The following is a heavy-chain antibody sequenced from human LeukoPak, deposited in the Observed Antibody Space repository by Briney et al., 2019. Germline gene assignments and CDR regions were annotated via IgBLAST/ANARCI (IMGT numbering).Heavy chain of an antibody. D-gene: IGHD3/OR15-3a*01. CDR2: ISSSGSTI. V-gene: IGHV3-11*01. CDR1: GSTFSDYY. Sequence: PGGSLRLSCAASGSTFSDYYMSWIRQAPGKGLGWVSYISSSGSTIYYADSVKGRFTISRDNAKNSLYLQMNSLRAEDTAVYYCARYGDGLVNWYFDLWGRGTLVTVSS. CDR3: ARYGDGLVNWYFDL. J-gene: IGHJ2*01.